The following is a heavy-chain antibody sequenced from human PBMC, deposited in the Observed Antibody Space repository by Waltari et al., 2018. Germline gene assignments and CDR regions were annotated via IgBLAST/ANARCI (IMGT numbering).Heavy chain of an antibody. CDR1: GGSFSAYH. V-gene: IGHV4-34*01. D-gene: IGHD3-22*01. CDR3: ARGTGGSSTYYFAGMDV. Sequence: QVQLQQWGAGLLKPSETLSLTCAVFGGSFSAYHWIWIRQSPGKGLEWIGEINHSGSAIYNPSLKSRVTISLDTSKRQVSLRLSSVTAADTAVYFCARGTGGSSTYYFAGMDVWGQGTTVTVSS. J-gene: IGHJ6*02. CDR2: INHSGSA.